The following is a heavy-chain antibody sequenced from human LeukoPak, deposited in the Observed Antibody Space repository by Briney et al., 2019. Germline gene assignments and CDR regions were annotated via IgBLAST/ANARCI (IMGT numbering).Heavy chain of an antibody. J-gene: IGHJ4*02. V-gene: IGHV4-34*01. CDR1: GGSFSGYY. CDR2: INHSGST. Sequence: SETLSLTCAVYGGSFSGYYWSWIRQPPGKGLEWIGEINHSGSTNYNPSLKSRVTISVDTSKNQFSLKLSSVTAADTAVYYCARGPEMATISTTPVKAGPGTHFDYWGQGTLVTVSS. D-gene: IGHD5-24*01. CDR3: ARGPEMATISTTPVKAGPGTHFDY.